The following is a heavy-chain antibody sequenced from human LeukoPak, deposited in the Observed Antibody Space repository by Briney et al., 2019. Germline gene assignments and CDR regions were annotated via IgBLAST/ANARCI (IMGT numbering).Heavy chain of an antibody. D-gene: IGHD1-26*01. Sequence: GGSLLLSCAASGFPFSDYYMSWIRRAPGKGLEWVSYISSSGSTIYYAASVKGRFTISRYNAKNSLYLQMNSLRAEDTAVYYCASFDSGSYYSDYWGQGTLVTVSS. CDR1: GFPFSDYY. V-gene: IGHV3-11*04. CDR2: ISSSGSTI. J-gene: IGHJ4*02. CDR3: ASFDSGSYYSDY.